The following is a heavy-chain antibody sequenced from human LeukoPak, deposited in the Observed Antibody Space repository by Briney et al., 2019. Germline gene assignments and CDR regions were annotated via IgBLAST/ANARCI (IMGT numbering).Heavy chain of an antibody. CDR2: IYYSGST. CDR1: GGSISSSSYY. V-gene: IGHV4-39*07. J-gene: IGHJ3*02. Sequence: SETLSLTCTISGGSISSSSYYWGWIRQPPGKGLEWIGNIYYSGSTYYDPSLNSRITISRDTSKNQFSLNLSSVTAADTAVYYCAREAGFHDAFDIWGQGTMVTISS. CDR3: AREAGFHDAFDI.